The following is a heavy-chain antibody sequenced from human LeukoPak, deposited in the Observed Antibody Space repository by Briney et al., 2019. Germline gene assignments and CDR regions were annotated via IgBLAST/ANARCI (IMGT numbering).Heavy chain of an antibody. CDR2: TYYRSKWYN. D-gene: IGHD1-26*01. V-gene: IGHV6-1*01. Sequence: SQTLSLTCAISGDSVSSNSAAWNWIRQSPSRGLEWLGRTYYRSKWYNDYAVSVKCRITINPDTSKNQFSLQLNSVTPEDTAVYYCARDRGGSYRPTDAFDIWGQGTMVTVSS. CDR1: GDSVSSNSAA. J-gene: IGHJ3*02. CDR3: ARDRGGSYRPTDAFDI.